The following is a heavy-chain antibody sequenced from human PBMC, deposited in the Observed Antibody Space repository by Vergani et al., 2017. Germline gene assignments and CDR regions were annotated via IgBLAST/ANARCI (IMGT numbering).Heavy chain of an antibody. CDR1: GFTFSSYA. CDR3: ARGTKYRFYSSSSIYYYMDV. CDR2: ISYDGSNK. D-gene: IGHD6-6*01. V-gene: IGHV3-30*04. J-gene: IGHJ6*03. Sequence: QVQLVESGGGVVQPGRSLRLSCAASGFTFSSYAMHWVRQAPGQGLELVAVISYDGSNKYYADSVKGRFTISRDNSKNTLYLQMNSLRAEDTAVYYCARGTKYRFYSSSSIYYYMDVWGKGTTVTVSS.